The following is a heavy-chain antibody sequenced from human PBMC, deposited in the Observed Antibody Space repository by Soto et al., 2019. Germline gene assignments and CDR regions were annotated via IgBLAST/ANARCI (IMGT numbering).Heavy chain of an antibody. CDR3: ARPGAFALGFYSAGLAV. CDR1: GDSFASFW. CDR2: IYPCDSDT. J-gene: IGHJ6*02. D-gene: IGHD3-16*01. V-gene: IGHV5-51*01. Sequence: SLKISCQGSGDSFASFWIGWVRQMPGKDLEWMGIIYPCDSDTRYSPSFQGQVTISADKSRRTAYLQLTSLKAPNKTLYYYARPGAFALGFYSAGLAVWGQGTTVTVS.